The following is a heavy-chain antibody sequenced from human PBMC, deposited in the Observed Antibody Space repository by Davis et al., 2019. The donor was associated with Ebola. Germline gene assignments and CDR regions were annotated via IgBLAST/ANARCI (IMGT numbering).Heavy chain of an antibody. CDR1: GGSISSSSYY. D-gene: IGHD3-22*01. V-gene: IGHV4-39*07. CDR3: AMRGSGYYHYFDY. Sequence: MPSETLSLTCTVPGGSISSSSYYWGWIRPPPGKGLEWIGSIYYSGTTHYNPSLKSRVTISADTSKNQFSLRLKSVTAADTAVYYCAMRGSGYYHYFDYWGQGTLVTVSS. J-gene: IGHJ4*02. CDR2: IYYSGTT.